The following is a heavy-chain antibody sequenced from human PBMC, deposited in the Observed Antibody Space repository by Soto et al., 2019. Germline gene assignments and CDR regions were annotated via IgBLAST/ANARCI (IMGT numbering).Heavy chain of an antibody. CDR2: ISSSSSYI. Sequence: EVQLVESGGGLVKPGGSLRLSCAASGFTFSSYSMNWVRQAPGKGLEWVSAISSSSSYIYYADSVKGRFTISRDNAKNSLYVQMNRLRAEDTAVYYCARDVHVGYSGGNEYYFDYWGQGTLVTVSS. CDR3: ARDVHVGYSGGNEYYFDY. V-gene: IGHV3-21*01. J-gene: IGHJ4*02. CDR1: GFTFSSYS. D-gene: IGHD6-19*01.